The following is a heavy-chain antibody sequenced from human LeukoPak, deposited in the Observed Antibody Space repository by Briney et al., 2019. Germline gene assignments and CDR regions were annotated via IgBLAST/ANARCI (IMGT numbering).Heavy chain of an antibody. CDR2: IAYDGSNK. D-gene: IGHD1-1*01. CDR1: GFIFDTYG. J-gene: IGHJ6*02. Sequence: PGRSLRLSSAASGFIFDTYGMLWVRQAPGKGLEWVAVIAYDGSNKVYADSVKGRFTISRDNSKNTLYLQMNSLRGEDTAVYYCAKEKAIATINYGLDVWGQGTTVTVSS. V-gene: IGHV3-30*18. CDR3: AKEKAIATINYGLDV.